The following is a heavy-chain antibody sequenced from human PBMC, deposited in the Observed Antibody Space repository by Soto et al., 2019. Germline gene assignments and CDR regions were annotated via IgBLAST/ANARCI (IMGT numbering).Heavy chain of an antibody. CDR1: GFTFSSYG. V-gene: IGHV3-30*18. J-gene: IGHJ5*02. Sequence: PGGSLRLSCAASGFTFSSYGMHWVRQAPGKGLEWVAVISYDGSNKYYADSVKGRFTISRDNSKNTLYLQMNSLRAEDTAVYYCAKSRVEDVVVVPAATNWFDPWGQGTLVTVSS. D-gene: IGHD2-2*01. CDR2: ISYDGSNK. CDR3: AKSRVEDVVVVPAATNWFDP.